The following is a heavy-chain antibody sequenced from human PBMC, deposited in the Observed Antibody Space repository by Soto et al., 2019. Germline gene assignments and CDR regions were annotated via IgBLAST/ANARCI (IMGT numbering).Heavy chain of an antibody. CDR2: IIPPFAAA. D-gene: IGHD6-13*01. J-gene: IGHJ5*01. V-gene: IGHV1-69*01. CDR3: ATLAGYSSAPFFADS. CDR1: GDTLKTYT. Sequence: QVQLVQSGAEVKRPGSSVTVSCTTSGDTLKTYTISWVRQAPGQGLEWMGGIIPPFAAAYYVQNFQARVTITADASTNTAYMEMTSLRSDDTAVYYCATLAGYSSAPFFADSWGQGSLLIVS.